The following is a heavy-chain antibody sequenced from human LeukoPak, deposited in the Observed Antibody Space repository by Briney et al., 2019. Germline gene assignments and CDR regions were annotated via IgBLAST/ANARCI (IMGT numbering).Heavy chain of an antibody. CDR3: ARDLAELLWFGESTRGYYFDY. CDR1: GGTFSSYA. CDR2: IIPILDIT. J-gene: IGHJ4*02. V-gene: IGHV1-69*04. Sequence: SVKVSCKASGGTFSSYAISWVRQAPGQGLEWMGRIIPILDITNYAQTFQDRVTITADKSTSTAYMELSSLRSEDAAVYYCARDLAELLWFGESTRGYYFDYWGQATPVTVSS. D-gene: IGHD3-10*01.